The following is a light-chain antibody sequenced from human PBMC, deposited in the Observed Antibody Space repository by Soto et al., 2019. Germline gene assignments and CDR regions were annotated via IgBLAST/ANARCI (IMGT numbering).Light chain of an antibody. J-gene: IGKJ1*01. V-gene: IGKV1-5*01. Sequence: IQMTQSPSTLSASVGDTVTITCRASQSVAGWLAWYQQKPGKAPTLLIYDASALPRGVPSRFSGSGSGTEFTLTISSLQPDDFATYYCQQYETYSGTFGQGTKVDIK. CDR1: QSVAGW. CDR3: QQYETYSGT. CDR2: DAS.